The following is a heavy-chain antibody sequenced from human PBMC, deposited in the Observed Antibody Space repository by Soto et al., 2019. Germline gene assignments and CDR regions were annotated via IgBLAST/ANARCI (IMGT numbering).Heavy chain of an antibody. CDR3: AAELYSAGRYCSFAL. V-gene: IGHV1-58*01. CDR2: IVVGSHNT. Sequence: GASVKVSCKTSGFTFSNSAVQWVRQARGQRLEWIAWIVVGSHNTNYAQNFQGRLTVTTDTSTSTAYMELTSLTSEDTAIYYCAAELYSAGRYCSFALWGHGTMV. J-gene: IGHJ2*01. CDR1: GFTFSNSA. D-gene: IGHD2-15*01.